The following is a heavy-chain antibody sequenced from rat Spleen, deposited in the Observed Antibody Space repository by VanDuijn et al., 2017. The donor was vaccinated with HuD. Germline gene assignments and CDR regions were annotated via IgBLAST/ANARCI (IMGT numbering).Heavy chain of an antibody. V-gene: IGHV5S13*01. CDR2: ISTGGGNT. CDR1: GFTFSRYW. D-gene: IGHD1-10*01. J-gene: IGHJ2*01. CDR3: ARRSQLSFDY. Sequence: EVQLVETGGGLVQPGRSLKLSCVASGFTFSRYWMYWIRQAPGKGLVGVASISTGGGNTYYRDSVKGRFTVSRDNAKNTQYLQMDSLRSEDTATYYCARRSQLSFDYWGQGVMVTVSS.